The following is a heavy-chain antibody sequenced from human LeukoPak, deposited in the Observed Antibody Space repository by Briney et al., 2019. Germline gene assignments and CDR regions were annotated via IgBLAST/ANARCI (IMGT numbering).Heavy chain of an antibody. D-gene: IGHD2-2*01. CDR1: GYTFTSYD. V-gene: IGHV1-8*01. J-gene: IGHJ3*02. Sequence: GASVKVSCKASGYTFTSYDINWVRQATGQGLEWMGWMNPNSGNTGYAQKFQGRVTMTRNTSISTAYMELSSLRSEDTAVYYCARSHPHDIVVVPAADDAFDIWGQGTMVTVSS. CDR3: ARSHPHDIVVVPAADDAFDI. CDR2: MNPNSGNT.